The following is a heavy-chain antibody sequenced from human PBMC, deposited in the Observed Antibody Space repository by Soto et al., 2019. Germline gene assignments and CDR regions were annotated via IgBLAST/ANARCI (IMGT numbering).Heavy chain of an antibody. CDR2: ISSSSSYI. V-gene: IGHV3-21*01. D-gene: IGHD3-10*01. CDR1: GFTFSSYS. CDR3: ARGSEIYGMDV. Sequence: EVQLVESGGGLVKPGGSLRLSCAASGFTFSSYSMNWVRQAPGKGLEWVSSISSSSSYIYYADSVKGRFTISRDNAKNSLYLQMNSLRAEDTAVYYCARGSEIYGMDVWGQGTTVTVSS. J-gene: IGHJ6*02.